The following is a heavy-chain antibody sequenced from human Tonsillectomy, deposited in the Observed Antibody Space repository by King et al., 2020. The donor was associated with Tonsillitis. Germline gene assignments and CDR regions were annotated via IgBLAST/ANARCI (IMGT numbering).Heavy chain of an antibody. CDR1: GGSIISTNW. D-gene: IGHD6-19*01. Sequence: QLQESGPGVVKPSGTLSLTCAVSGGSIISTNWWSWVRQPPGKGLAWLGEIYHSGSTNYNASLMSRLTISVDKSKNQFSLKLTSVTAADTAVYYCARGVGSGYHPFDYWGQGTLVTVSS. J-gene: IGHJ4*02. CDR3: ARGVGSGYHPFDY. V-gene: IGHV4-4*02. CDR2: IYHSGST.